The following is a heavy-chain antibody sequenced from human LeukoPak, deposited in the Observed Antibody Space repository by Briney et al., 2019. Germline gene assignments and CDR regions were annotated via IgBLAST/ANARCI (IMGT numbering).Heavy chain of an antibody. CDR3: ATDSSLYSSSWTDLDY. J-gene: IGHJ4*02. CDR2: FDPEDVEK. CDR1: GYTLPELS. Sequence: GASVKVSCKVSGYTLPELSMHWVRQAPGKGLGGMGGFDPEDVEKIYAQKFQGRFTMTEDTSTDPAYMELRSLRSEYTAVYYRATDSSLYSSSWTDLDYWGQGTLVTVSS. D-gene: IGHD6-13*01. V-gene: IGHV1-24*01.